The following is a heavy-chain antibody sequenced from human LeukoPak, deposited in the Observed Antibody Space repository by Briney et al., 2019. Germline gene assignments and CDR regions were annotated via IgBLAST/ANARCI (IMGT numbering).Heavy chain of an antibody. CDR1: GGSFSGYY. J-gene: IGHJ4*02. Sequence: PSETLSLTCAVYGGSFSGYYWSWIRQPPGKGLEWIGEINHSGSTNYNPSLKSRVTISVDTSKNQFSLKLNSVTPEDTAVYYCARVALSHGIDFWSGYYTGAPDYWGQGTLVTVSS. CDR3: ARVALSHGIDFWSGYYTGAPDY. CDR2: INHSGST. D-gene: IGHD3-3*01. V-gene: IGHV4-34*01.